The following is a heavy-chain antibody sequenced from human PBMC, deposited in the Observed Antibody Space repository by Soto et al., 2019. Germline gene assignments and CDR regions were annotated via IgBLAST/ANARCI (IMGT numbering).Heavy chain of an antibody. D-gene: IGHD2-15*01. CDR2: IFYSGNT. J-gene: IGHJ4*02. CDR3: ARRDSGGFYRFFDS. V-gene: IGHV4-31*03. Sequence: SETLSLTCTVSGGSIDSGGHYWSCIRQRPGKGLEWIGSIFYSGNTYYNPSLKSRLTISVDTSKNQFSLRLSSVTAADTAVYYCARRDSGGFYRFFDSWGQGTLVTVSS. CDR1: GGSIDSGGHY.